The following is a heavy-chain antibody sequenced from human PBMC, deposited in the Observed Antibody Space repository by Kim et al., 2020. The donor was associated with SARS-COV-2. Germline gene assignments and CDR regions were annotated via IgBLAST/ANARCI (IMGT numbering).Heavy chain of an antibody. D-gene: IGHD3-22*01. CDR2: IDWDDDK. CDR3: GVVVGRVIDY. CDR1: GFSLSTSGMC. J-gene: IGHJ4*02. V-gene: IGHV2-70*11. Sequence: QTLSLTCTFSGFSLSTSGMCVSWIRQPPGKALEWLARIDWDDDKYYSTSLKTRLTISKDTSKNQVVLTMTNMDPVDTATYYCGVVVGRVIDYWGQGTLVTVSS.